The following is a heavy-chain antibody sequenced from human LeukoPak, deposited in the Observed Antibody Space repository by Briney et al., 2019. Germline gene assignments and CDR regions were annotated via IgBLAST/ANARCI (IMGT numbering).Heavy chain of an antibody. D-gene: IGHD3-22*01. CDR1: GGSISSYY. J-gene: IGHJ4*02. Sequence: SETLSLTCTVSGGSISSYYWSWIRQPARKGLEWIGRIYTSGSTNYNPSLKSRVTMSVDTSKNQFSLKLSSVTAADTAVYYCARVVYYDSSGYSDYWGQGTLVTVSS. CDR2: IYTSGST. V-gene: IGHV4-4*07. CDR3: ARVVYYDSSGYSDY.